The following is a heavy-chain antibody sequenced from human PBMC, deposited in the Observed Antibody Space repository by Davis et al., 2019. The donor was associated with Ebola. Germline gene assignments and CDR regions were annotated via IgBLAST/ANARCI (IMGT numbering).Heavy chain of an antibody. CDR2: IKSTTDGGTT. V-gene: IGHV3-15*01. CDR3: AKDRGNWKYAFDI. Sequence: PGGSLRLSCAASRFTFSNAWMSWVRQAPGKGLEWVGHIKSTTDGGTTVYAAPVKGRFTISRDDSKNTLSLQMNSLRAEDTAVYYCAKDRGNWKYAFDIWGQGTMVTVSS. D-gene: IGHD1-20*01. J-gene: IGHJ3*02. CDR1: RFTFSNAW.